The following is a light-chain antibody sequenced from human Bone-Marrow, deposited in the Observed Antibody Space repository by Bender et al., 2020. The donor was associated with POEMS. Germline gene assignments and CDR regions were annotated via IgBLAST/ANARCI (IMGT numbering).Light chain of an antibody. J-gene: IGLJ2*01. Sequence: SRELTQPPSVSVSPGQTASITCSGDTLGNHYVSWYQQKPGQSPLLVIYQDTNRPSGIPERFSGSTPRNTATLTISGTQAMDEADYHCQAWDSNSEVFGGGTKLTVL. CDR2: QDT. CDR3: QAWDSNSEV. CDR1: TLGNHY. V-gene: IGLV3-1*01.